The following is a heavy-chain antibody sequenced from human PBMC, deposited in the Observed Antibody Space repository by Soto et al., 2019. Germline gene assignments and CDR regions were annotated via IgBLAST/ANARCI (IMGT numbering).Heavy chain of an antibody. V-gene: IGHV1-8*01. CDR2: MNPNSGNT. CDR3: ARTPSQMGYYDFWSGYYNWFDP. J-gene: IGHJ5*02. Sequence: ASVKVSCKASGYTFTSYDINWVRQATGQGLEWMGWMNPNSGNTGYAQKFQGRVTMTRNTSISTAYMELSSLRSEDTAVYYCARTPSQMGYYDFWSGYYNWFDPWGQGTMVTVYS. CDR1: GYTFTSYD. D-gene: IGHD3-3*01.